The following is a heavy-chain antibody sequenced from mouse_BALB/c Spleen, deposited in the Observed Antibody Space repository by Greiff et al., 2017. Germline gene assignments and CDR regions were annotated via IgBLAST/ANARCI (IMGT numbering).Heavy chain of an antibody. Sequence: VQLQQSGPGLVAPSQSLSITCTVSGFSLTSYGVHWVRQPPGKGLEWLGVIWAGGSTNYNSALMSRLSISKDNSKSQVFLKMNSLQTDDTAMYYCARENYGSSYGYAMDYWGQGTSVTVSS. D-gene: IGHD1-1*01. CDR1: GFSLTSYG. CDR3: ARENYGSSYGYAMDY. V-gene: IGHV2-9*02. J-gene: IGHJ4*01. CDR2: IWAGGST.